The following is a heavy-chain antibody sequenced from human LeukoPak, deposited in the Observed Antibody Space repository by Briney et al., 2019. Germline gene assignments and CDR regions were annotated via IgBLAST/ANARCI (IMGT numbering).Heavy chain of an antibody. V-gene: IGHV3-7*01. CDR1: GFTFSDYW. J-gene: IGHJ4*02. CDR2: IKQDGSER. Sequence: GGSLRLSCAASGFTFSDYWMHWVRQAPGRGLEWVANIKQDGSERYYVDSVKGRFTITRDNAKNSLSLQMNSLRVEDTAVYYCVRAFAAAASYWGQGTLVTVSS. CDR3: VRAFAAAASY. D-gene: IGHD6-13*01.